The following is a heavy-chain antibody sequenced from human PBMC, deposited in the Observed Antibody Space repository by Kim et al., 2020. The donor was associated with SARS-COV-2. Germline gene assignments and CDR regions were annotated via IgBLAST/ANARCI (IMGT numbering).Heavy chain of an antibody. CDR3: AKVIVNSGWYGYAFDI. CDR2: ISWNSGSI. Sequence: GGSLRLSCAASGFTFDDYAMHWVRQAPGKGLVWVSGISWNSGSIGYADSVKGRFTISRDNAKNSLYLQMNSLRAEDTALYYCAKVIVNSGWYGYAFDIWGQGTMVTVSS. CDR1: GFTFDDYA. V-gene: IGHV3-9*01. D-gene: IGHD6-19*01. J-gene: IGHJ3*02.